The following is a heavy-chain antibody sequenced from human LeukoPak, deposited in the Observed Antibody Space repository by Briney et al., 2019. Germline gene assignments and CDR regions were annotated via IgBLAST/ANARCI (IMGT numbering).Heavy chain of an antibody. Sequence: GGSLRLSCAASGFTFNNYIMNWVRQAPGKGLEWVSYISSSGSTIYYADSVKGRFTISRDNAKNSLYLQMNSLRAEDTAVYYCARDEYSFGSGGSCHDYWGQGTLVTVSS. V-gene: IGHV3-48*04. CDR2: ISSSGSTI. J-gene: IGHJ4*02. CDR1: GFTFNNYI. CDR3: ARDEYSFGSGGSCHDY. D-gene: IGHD2-15*01.